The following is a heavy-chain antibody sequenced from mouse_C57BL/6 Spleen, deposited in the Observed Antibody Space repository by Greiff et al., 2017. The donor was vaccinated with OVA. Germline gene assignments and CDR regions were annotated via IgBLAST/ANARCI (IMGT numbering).Heavy chain of an antibody. J-gene: IGHJ1*03. D-gene: IGHD2-4*01. Sequence: QVQLKQPGAELVRPGSSVKLSCKASGYTFTSYWMHWVKQRPIQGLEWIGNIDPSDSETHYNQKFKDKATLTVDKSSSTAYMQLSSLTSEDSAVYYCARLGLRLGWYFDVWGTGTTVTVSS. CDR1: GYTFTSYW. V-gene: IGHV1-52*01. CDR3: ARLGLRLGWYFDV. CDR2: IDPSDSET.